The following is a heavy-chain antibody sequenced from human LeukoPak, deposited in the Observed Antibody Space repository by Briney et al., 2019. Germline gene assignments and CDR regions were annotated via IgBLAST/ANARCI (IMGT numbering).Heavy chain of an antibody. CDR3: ARTARASYYDSSGSPNYYYYMDV. D-gene: IGHD3-22*01. CDR2: IIPIFGTA. CDR1: GGTFSSYA. J-gene: IGHJ6*03. V-gene: IGHV1-69*05. Sequence: SVKVSCKASGGTFSSYAISWVRQAPGQGLEWMGGIIPIFGTANYAQKFQGRVTITTDESTSTAYMELSSLRSEDTAVYYCARTARASYYDSSGSPNYYYYMDVWGEGTTVTVSS.